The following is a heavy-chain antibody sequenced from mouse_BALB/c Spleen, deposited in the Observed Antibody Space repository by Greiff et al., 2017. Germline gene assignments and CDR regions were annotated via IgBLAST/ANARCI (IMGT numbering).Heavy chain of an antibody. Sequence: EVKLMESGGDLVKPGGSLKLSCAASGFTFSSYGMSWVRQTPDKRLEWVATISSGGSYTYYPDSVKGRFTISRDNAKNTLYLQMSSLKSEDTAMYYCARRNYGSSYALYYFDYWGQGTTLTVSS. V-gene: IGHV5-6*02. CDR1: GFTFSSYG. CDR3: ARRNYGSSYALYYFDY. CDR2: ISSGGSYT. J-gene: IGHJ2*01. D-gene: IGHD1-1*01.